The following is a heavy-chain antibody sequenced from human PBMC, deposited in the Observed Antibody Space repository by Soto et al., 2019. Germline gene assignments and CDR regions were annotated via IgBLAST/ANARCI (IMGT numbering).Heavy chain of an antibody. CDR1: VGSISSGDYY. J-gene: IGHJ4*02. CDR2: MFYVGAT. V-gene: IGHV4-30-4*01. CDR3: GKVGRWWRIPAYRDTNGRGL. Sequence: SATLSLTCSVFVGSISSGDYYWSWIRQPPGKGLEWIGYMFYVGATYYNPSLKSRVTISVDTSKNQFSLKLNSVTAADTAVYHCGKVGRWWRIPAYRDTNGRGLWGQGNLVTV. D-gene: IGHD2-15*01.